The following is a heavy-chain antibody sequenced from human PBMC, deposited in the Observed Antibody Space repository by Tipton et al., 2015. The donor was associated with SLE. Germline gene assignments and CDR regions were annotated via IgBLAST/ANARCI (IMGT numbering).Heavy chain of an antibody. J-gene: IGHJ4*02. V-gene: IGHV4-59*13. CDR1: GGSISNYY. CDR2: IYYSGST. CDR3: ARRHYSGPFDS. D-gene: IGHD5-12*01. Sequence: TLSLTCTVSGGSISNYYWSWIRQPPGKELEWIGYIYYSGSTNYNPSLKSRVTISVDTSKDQFSLKLSSVTTADTAVYYCARRHYSGPFDSWGQGTLVTVSS.